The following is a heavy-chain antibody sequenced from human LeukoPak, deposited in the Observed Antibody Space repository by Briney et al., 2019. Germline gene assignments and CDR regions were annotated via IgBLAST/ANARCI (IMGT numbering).Heavy chain of an antibody. D-gene: IGHD2-2*01. J-gene: IGHJ4*02. CDR1: GFTFSSYA. CDR2: IIGMVGRT. V-gene: IGHV3-23*01. CDR3: AKEMWGIVVVPAAMVAQVFDY. Sequence: GGSLRLSCVASGFTFSSYAMSWVRHAPGGGLEWVSAIIGMVGRTYYADSVKGRFTISRDNSKNTLYLQMNSLRAEDTAVYYCAKEMWGIVVVPAAMVAQVFDYWGQGTLVTVSS.